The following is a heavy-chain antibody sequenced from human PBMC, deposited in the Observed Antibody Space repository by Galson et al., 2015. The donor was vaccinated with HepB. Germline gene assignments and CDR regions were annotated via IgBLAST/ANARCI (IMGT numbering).Heavy chain of an antibody. CDR2: IWFDGSNQ. Sequence: SLRLSCAASGFTFSKNGMHWVRQAPGKGLEWVAVIWFDGSNQYYADSVKGRFTISRDNSKTTLYLRMNSLRAEDTAVYYCARGLGTGEIDYWGQGTLVTVYS. CDR3: ARGLGTGEIDY. J-gene: IGHJ4*02. V-gene: IGHV3-33*01. CDR1: GFTFSKNG. D-gene: IGHD3-16*01.